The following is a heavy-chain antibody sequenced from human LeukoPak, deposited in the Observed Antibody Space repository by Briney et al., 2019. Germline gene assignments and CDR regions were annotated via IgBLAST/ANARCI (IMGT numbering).Heavy chain of an antibody. Sequence: ASVKVSCKASGYTFTSYYMHWVRQAPGQGLEGMGIINPSGGRTSYAQKFQGRVTMTRDTSTSTVYMELSSLRSEDTAVYYCARGTNDYGDYVRYYYMDVWGKGTTVTVSS. CDR1: GYTFTSYY. V-gene: IGHV1-46*01. J-gene: IGHJ6*03. CDR3: ARGTNDYGDYVRYYYMDV. D-gene: IGHD4-17*01. CDR2: INPSGGRT.